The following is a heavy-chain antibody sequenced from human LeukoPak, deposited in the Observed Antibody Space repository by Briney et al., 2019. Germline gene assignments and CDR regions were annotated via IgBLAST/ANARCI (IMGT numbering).Heavy chain of an antibody. CDR2: IISIFGTA. CDR1: GGTFSSYA. CDR3: ARDRGEGQYGAFDI. D-gene: IGHD3-16*01. Sequence: GASVKVSCKASGGTFSSYAISWVRQAPGQGLEWMGRIISIFGTANYAQKFQGRVTITTDESTSTAYMELSSLRSEDTAVYYCARDRGEGQYGAFDIWGQGTMVTVSS. V-gene: IGHV1-69*05. J-gene: IGHJ3*02.